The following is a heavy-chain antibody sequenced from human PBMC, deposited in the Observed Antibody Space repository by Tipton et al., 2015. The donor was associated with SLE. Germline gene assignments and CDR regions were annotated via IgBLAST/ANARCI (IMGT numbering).Heavy chain of an antibody. CDR2: MNPSSGQT. D-gene: IGHD6-6*01. CDR3: ARGEQLVEHTPYDP. J-gene: IGHJ5*02. V-gene: IGHV1-8*01. CDR1: GYTFTNHN. Sequence: QSGPEVKKPGASVKVSCKASGYTFTNHNLNWVRQATGQGLEWMGWMNPSSGQTGYAQKFQGRVTMTWDTSMSTAYMEVSSLRSEDTAVYYCARGEQLVEHTPYDPRGQGTLVTVSS.